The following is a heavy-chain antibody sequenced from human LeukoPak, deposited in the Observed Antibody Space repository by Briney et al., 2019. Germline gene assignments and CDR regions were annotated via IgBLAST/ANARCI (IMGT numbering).Heavy chain of an antibody. CDR1: GGSVSSSDYY. CDR3: ARGRYSYGGAVGDYFDY. J-gene: IGHJ4*02. CDR2: IYYSGST. D-gene: IGHD5-18*01. Sequence: PSETLSLTCTVSGGSVSSSDYYWGWIRQPPGKGLEWIGYIYYSGSTNYNPSLKSRVTISVDTSKNQFSLKLSSVTAADTAMYYCARGRYSYGGAVGDYFDYWGQGTLVTVSS. V-gene: IGHV4-61*08.